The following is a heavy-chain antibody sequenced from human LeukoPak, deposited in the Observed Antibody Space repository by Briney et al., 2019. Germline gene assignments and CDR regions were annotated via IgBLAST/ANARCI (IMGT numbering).Heavy chain of an antibody. J-gene: IGHJ3*02. D-gene: IGHD2-15*01. CDR3: ARDLTPLGYCSGGRCYSPGAFDI. CDR2: INWNGGST. CDR1: GFMFSSYS. V-gene: IGHV3-20*04. Sequence: RPGGSLRLSCAASGFMFSSYSMNWVRQAPGKGLEWVSGINWNGGSTGYADSVKGRFTISRDNAKNSLYLQMKSLRAEDTALYYCARDLTPLGYCSGGRCYSPGAFDIWGQGTMVTVSS.